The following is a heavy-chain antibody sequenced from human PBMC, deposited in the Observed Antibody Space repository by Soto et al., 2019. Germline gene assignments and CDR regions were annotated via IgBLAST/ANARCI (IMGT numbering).Heavy chain of an antibody. CDR2: ISYDGRNK. D-gene: IGHD6-19*01. V-gene: IGHV3-30*04. CDR3: AREVEEYSSGSKFDY. Sequence: QVQLVESGGGVVQRGRSLRLSCAGSGFTFSSYAMHWVRQAPGKGLEWVAGISYDGRNKYYAGYVKGRFTISRDNSKNTLYLQMDSLRAEGTAVYYCAREVEEYSSGSKFDYWGQGTLVTVSS. CDR1: GFTFSSYA. J-gene: IGHJ4*02.